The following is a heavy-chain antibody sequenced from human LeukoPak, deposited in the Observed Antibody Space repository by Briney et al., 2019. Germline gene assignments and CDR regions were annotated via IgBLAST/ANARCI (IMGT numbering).Heavy chain of an antibody. J-gene: IGHJ6*03. Sequence: SVKVSCKASGGTFSSYAISWVRQAPGQGLEWMGGIIPIFGTANYAQKFQGRVTITTDESTSTAYMELSSLRSEDTAVYYCASAGYRSSTSGRYYYYYYMDVWGKGNPGHRLL. CDR2: IIPIFGTA. V-gene: IGHV1-69*05. CDR3: ASAGYRSSTSGRYYYYYYMDV. D-gene: IGHD2-2*01. CDR1: GGTFSSYA.